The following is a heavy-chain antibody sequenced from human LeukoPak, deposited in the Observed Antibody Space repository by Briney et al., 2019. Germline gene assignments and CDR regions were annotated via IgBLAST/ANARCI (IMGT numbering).Heavy chain of an antibody. V-gene: IGHV3-15*01. CDR1: GFTFSNAW. Sequence: PGGSLRLSCAASGFTFSNAWMSWVRQAPGKGLEWVGRIKSKTDGGTTDYAAPVKGRFTISRDDSKNTLYLQMNSLKTEDTAVYYCTTRDYDFWSGRDYWGQGTLATVSS. CDR3: TTRDYDFWSGRDY. D-gene: IGHD3-3*01. J-gene: IGHJ4*02. CDR2: IKSKTDGGTT.